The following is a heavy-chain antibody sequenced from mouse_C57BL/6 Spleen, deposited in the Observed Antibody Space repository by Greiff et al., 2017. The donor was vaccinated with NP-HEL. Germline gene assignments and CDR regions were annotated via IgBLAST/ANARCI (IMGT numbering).Heavy chain of an antibody. J-gene: IGHJ2*01. D-gene: IGHD3-3*01. V-gene: IGHV5-4*01. CDR3: ARESGQDYFDY. CDR2: ISDGGSYT. CDR1: GFTFSSYA. Sequence: EVHLVESGGGLVKPGGSLKLSCAASGFTFSSYAMSWVRQTPEKRLEWVATISDGGSYTYYPDNVKGRFTISRDNAKNNLYLQMSHLKSEDTAMYYCARESGQDYFDYWGQGTTLTVSS.